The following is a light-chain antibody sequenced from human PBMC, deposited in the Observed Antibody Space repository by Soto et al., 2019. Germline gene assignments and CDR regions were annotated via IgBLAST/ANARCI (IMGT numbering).Light chain of an antibody. CDR2: GAS. J-gene: IGKJ1*01. V-gene: IGKV3-15*01. CDR3: QQRNNWEWT. Sequence: EIVMAQSPATLSVSPGERATLSCRASQSVSSNLAWYQQKPGQAPRLLIYGASTRATGIPARFSGSGSGTEFTLSISSLQSEDFAVYYCQQRNNWEWTFGQGTKVEIK. CDR1: QSVSSN.